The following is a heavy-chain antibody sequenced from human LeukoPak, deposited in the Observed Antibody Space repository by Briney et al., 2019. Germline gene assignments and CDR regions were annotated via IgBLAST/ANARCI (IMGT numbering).Heavy chain of an antibody. CDR1: GGSIGSGSYY. D-gene: IGHD3-3*01. J-gene: IGHJ4*02. CDR3: AREGITIFGVVTPYFDY. Sequence: SETLSLTCTVSGGSIGSGSYYWSWIRQPAGKGLEWIGRIYTSGSTNYNPSLKSRVTISVDTSKNQFSLKLSSVTAADTAVYYCAREGITIFGVVTPYFDYWGQGTLVTVSS. V-gene: IGHV4-61*02. CDR2: IYTSGST.